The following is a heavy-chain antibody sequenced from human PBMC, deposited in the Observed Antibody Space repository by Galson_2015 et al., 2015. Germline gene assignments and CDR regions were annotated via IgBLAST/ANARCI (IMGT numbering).Heavy chain of an antibody. CDR3: ANPSAVAAAGDY. D-gene: IGHD6-13*01. J-gene: IGHJ4*02. V-gene: IGHV3-30*18. CDR2: ISYDGSNK. CDR1: GFTFSSYG. Sequence: SLRLSCAASGFTFSSYGMHWVRQAPGKGLEWVAVISYDGSNKYYADSVKGRFTISRDNSKNTLYLQMNSLRAEDTAVYYCANPSAVAAAGDYWGQGTLVTVSS.